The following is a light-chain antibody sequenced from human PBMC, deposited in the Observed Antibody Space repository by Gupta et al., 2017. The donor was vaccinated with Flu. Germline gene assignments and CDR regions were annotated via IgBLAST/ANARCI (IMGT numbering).Light chain of an antibody. CDR1: RSDVGGYNY. V-gene: IGLV2-8*01. Sequence: SVPISCTGTRSDVGGYNYVSWYQLHPGKAPKRMIYEVRKRPSGVPDRFSGSKSGNTASLTVSGLQAEDEADYYRGSYAGINNFVFGTGTKVTVL. J-gene: IGLJ1*01. CDR3: GSYAGINNFV. CDR2: EVR.